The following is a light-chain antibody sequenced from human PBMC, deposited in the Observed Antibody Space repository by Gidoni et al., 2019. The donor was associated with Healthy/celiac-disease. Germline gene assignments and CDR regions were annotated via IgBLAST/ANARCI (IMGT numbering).Light chain of an antibody. CDR3: AAWDDSLNGHVV. CDR2: SNN. J-gene: IGLJ2*01. Sequence: QSVLPQPPSASGTPGQRVTTPCSGSSANIGSNTVNWYKQLPGTAPKLLNYSNNQRPSGVTDRFSGSKSGTSASLAISGLQSEDEADYYCAAWDDSLNGHVVFGGGTKLTVL. CDR1: SANIGSNT. V-gene: IGLV1-44*01.